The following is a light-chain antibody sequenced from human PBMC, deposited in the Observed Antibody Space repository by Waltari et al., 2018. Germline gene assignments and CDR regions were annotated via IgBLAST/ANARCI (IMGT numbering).Light chain of an antibody. V-gene: IGKV4-1*01. J-gene: IGKJ1*01. CDR3: QQYYTTPKT. Sequence: DIVMTQSPDSLAVSLGERATINCKSSQSVVYSSNNKNYLAWYQQKPGQPPKLLIYWASNRESGVPDRFRGSGSGTDFTLTISSLQAEDVAVYYCQQYYTTPKTFGQGTKVEIK. CDR2: WAS. CDR1: QSVVYSSNNKNY.